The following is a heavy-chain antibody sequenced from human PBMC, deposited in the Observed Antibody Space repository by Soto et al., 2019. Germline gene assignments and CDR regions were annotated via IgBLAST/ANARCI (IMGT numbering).Heavy chain of an antibody. J-gene: IGHJ4*02. CDR1: GYTFTSYG. CDR2: ISAYNGNT. D-gene: IGHD3-22*01. Sequence: ASVKVSCKASGYTFTSYGISWVRQAPGQGLEWMGWISAYNGNTNYAQKLKGRVTMTTDISTSTAYMKLRRLRSDDTTVYYNTRVGMLLYYDSSGYYPTPSLFDYWGQGTLVTVSS. CDR3: TRVGMLLYYDSSGYYPTPSLFDY. V-gene: IGHV1-18*01.